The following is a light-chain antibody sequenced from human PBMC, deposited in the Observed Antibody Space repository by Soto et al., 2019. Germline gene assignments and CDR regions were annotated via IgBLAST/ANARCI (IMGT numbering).Light chain of an antibody. CDR3: SVWDDSLNGVV. CDR2: YDD. Sequence: QSVLTQPPSVSEAPRQRVTISCSGSRSNIGNNDVNWYQQLPGKAPKLLIYYDDLLPSGVSDRFSDSTSATSASLAISGLQPEDDAAYYCSVWDDSLNGVVFGGGTKLTVL. J-gene: IGLJ2*01. CDR1: RSNIGNND. V-gene: IGLV1-36*01.